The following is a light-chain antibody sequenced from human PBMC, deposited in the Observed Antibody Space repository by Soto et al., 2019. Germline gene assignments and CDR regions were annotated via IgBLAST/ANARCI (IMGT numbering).Light chain of an antibody. Sequence: DIPMTQSPPTLSASVGDRVTITCRASQSISSWLAWYQQKQGKAPKLLIYDASSLESGVPSRFSGSGSGTEFTLTINSLQPDDFTTYYCQQYNTYWTFGQGTKVEI. J-gene: IGKJ1*01. CDR2: DAS. CDR3: QQYNTYWT. CDR1: QSISSW. V-gene: IGKV1-5*01.